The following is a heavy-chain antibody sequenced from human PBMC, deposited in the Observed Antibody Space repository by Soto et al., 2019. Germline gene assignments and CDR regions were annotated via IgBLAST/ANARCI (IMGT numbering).Heavy chain of an antibody. CDR3: AKDSISDRETFNFDS. CDR2: IYPGDSDT. Sequence: GESLKISCQGSGYRFTTYWIGWVRQMSGKGLEWMGLIYPGDSDTRYSPSFQGQVTISADKSTSTAYLQWNSLKAEDTAFYYCAKDSISDRETFNFDSWGQGQWSPSPQ. J-gene: IGHJ4*02. V-gene: IGHV5-51*01. CDR1: GYRFTTYW. D-gene: IGHD1-26*01.